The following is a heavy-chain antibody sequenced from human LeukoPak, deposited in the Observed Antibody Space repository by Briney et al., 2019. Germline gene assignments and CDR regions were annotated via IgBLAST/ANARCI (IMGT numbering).Heavy chain of an antibody. J-gene: IGHJ4*02. D-gene: IGHD6-19*01. Sequence: PGGSLRLSCAASGFTFDDYGMSWVRQAPGKGLEWVSAISGSGGSTYYADSVKGRFTISRDNSKNTLYLQMNSLRAEDTAVYYCAKDPSSGWSAFDYWGQGTLVTVSS. V-gene: IGHV3-23*01. CDR2: ISGSGGST. CDR1: GFTFDDYG. CDR3: AKDPSSGWSAFDY.